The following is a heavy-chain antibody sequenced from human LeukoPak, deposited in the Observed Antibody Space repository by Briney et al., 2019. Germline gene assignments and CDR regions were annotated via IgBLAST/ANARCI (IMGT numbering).Heavy chain of an antibody. V-gene: IGHV4-34*09. CDR1: GGSFSGYY. Sequence: SETLSLTCAVYGGSFSGYYWSWIRQPPGKGLEWIGEINHSGSTNYNPSLKSRVTISVDTSKNQFSLKLSSVTAADTAVYYCARCVPPQYYYGSGSTTYNWFDPWGQGTLVTVSS. D-gene: IGHD3-10*01. J-gene: IGHJ5*02. CDR2: INHSGST. CDR3: ARCVPPQYYYGSGSTTYNWFDP.